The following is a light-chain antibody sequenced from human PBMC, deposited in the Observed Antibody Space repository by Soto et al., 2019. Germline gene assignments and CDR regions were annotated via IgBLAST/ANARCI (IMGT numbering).Light chain of an antibody. CDR3: QQYTDYSWT. J-gene: IGKJ1*01. CDR2: KAS. Sequence: DIQMPQSPSTLSASVGDRVAITCRASQSISIWLAWYQQKPGKAPKLLIYKASSLESGVPSRFSGSGSGTEFTLTTSSLQPDDFATYYCQQYTDYSWTFGQGTKVEIK. V-gene: IGKV1-5*03. CDR1: QSISIW.